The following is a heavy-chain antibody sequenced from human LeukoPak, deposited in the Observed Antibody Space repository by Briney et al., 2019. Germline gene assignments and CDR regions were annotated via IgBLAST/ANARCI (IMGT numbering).Heavy chain of an antibody. J-gene: IGHJ6*02. D-gene: IGHD2-2*01. CDR3: AKDMALSDCSGTSCYFGMDV. V-gene: IGHV3-9*01. Sequence: GRSLRLSCAASGFSFDDYAMHWVRQAPGNGLESVSGIILNRGSIGYADSVKGRFTISRDNAKNSLYLQMNSLRAEDTALYYCAKDMALSDCSGTSCYFGMDVWGQGTTVTVSS. CDR1: GFSFDDYA. CDR2: IILNRGSI.